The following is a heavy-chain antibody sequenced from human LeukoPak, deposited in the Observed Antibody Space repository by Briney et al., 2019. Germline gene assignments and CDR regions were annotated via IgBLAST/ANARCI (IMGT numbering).Heavy chain of an antibody. CDR1: GFTFRSYN. Sequence: GGFLRLSCAASGFTFRSYNMNWVRQAPGRGLEWVSSISYSSTYIHYADSVKGRFTVSRDNAKKSLYLQMNSLRAEDTAIYYCATPGPRVVVDDALDIWGQGTMVTVSS. V-gene: IGHV3-21*01. J-gene: IGHJ3*02. D-gene: IGHD3-22*01. CDR2: ISYSSTYI. CDR3: ATPGPRVVVDDALDI.